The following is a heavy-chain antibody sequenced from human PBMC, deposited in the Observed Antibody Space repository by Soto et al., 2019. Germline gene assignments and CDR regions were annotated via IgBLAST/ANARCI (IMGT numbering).Heavy chain of an antibody. CDR3: ARGRGVEI. Sequence: GGSLRLSCAASGFTFRTYWMTWVRQAPGKGLEWVANIRLDGVEKYYVDSVKGRFTISRVSAKNSLYLEMNSLRDDDTAVYYCARGRGVEIWGQGTMVTVSS. CDR1: GFTFRTYW. J-gene: IGHJ3*02. V-gene: IGHV3-7*03. CDR2: IRLDGVEK.